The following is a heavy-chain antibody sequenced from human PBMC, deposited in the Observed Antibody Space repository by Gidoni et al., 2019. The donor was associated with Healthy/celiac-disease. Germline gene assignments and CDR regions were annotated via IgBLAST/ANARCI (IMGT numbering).Heavy chain of an antibody. D-gene: IGHD3-22*01. Sequence: QVQLVQSGAEVKKPGSSVKVSCKASGGTFSSHAISWVRQAPGQGLEWMGGIIPIFGTANYAQKFQGRVTITADESTSTAYMELSSLRSEDTAVYYCARDRADYYDSSGYSNWFDPWGQGTLVTVSS. CDR3: ARDRADYYDSSGYSNWFDP. V-gene: IGHV1-69*01. J-gene: IGHJ5*02. CDR1: GGTFSSHA. CDR2: IIPIFGTA.